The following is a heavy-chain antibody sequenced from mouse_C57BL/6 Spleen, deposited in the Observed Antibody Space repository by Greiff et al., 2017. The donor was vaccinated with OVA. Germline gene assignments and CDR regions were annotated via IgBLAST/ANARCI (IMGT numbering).Heavy chain of an antibody. CDR3: ARNYDYDEGGYYAMDY. CDR2: IWGGGST. V-gene: IGHV2-6*01. J-gene: IGHJ4*01. CDR1: GFSLTSYG. Sequence: VQLQESGPGLVAPSQSLSITCTVSGFSLTSYGVDWVRQSPGKGLEWLGVIWGGGSTNYNSALKSRLSISKDNSKSQVFLKMNSLQTDDTAMYYCARNYDYDEGGYYAMDYWGQGTSVTVSS. D-gene: IGHD2-4*01.